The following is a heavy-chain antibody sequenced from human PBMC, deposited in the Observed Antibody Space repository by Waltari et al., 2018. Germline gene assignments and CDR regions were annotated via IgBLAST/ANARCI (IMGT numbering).Heavy chain of an antibody. D-gene: IGHD3-22*01. CDR2: ISYDGSNK. V-gene: IGHV3-30*18. Sequence: QVQLVESGGGVVQPGRSLSISCAASGFTFSSHGMHWVRQAPGKGLEWVAVISYDGSNKYYADSVKGRFTISRDNSKNTLYLQMNSLRAEDTAVYYCAKDFTGTMIVVVPDYWGQGTLVTVSS. CDR1: GFTFSSHG. CDR3: AKDFTGTMIVVVPDY. J-gene: IGHJ4*02.